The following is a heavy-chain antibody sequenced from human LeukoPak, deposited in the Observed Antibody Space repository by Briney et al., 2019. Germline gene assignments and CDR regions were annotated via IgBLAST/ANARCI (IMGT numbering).Heavy chain of an antibody. Sequence: SVKVSCKASGGTFSSYAISWVRQAPGQGLEWMGRIIPILGIPNYAQKFQGRVTITADKSTSTAYMELSSLRAEDTTVYYCARDSWLEGEYSSPGGYWGQGTLVTVSS. CDR2: IIPILGIP. D-gene: IGHD6-6*01. V-gene: IGHV1-69*04. CDR3: ARDSWLEGEYSSPGGY. J-gene: IGHJ4*02. CDR1: GGTFSSYA.